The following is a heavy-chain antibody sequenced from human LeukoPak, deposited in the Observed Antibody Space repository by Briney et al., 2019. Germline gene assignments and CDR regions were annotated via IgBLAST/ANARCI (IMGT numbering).Heavy chain of an antibody. J-gene: IGHJ4*02. CDR2: IYYSGST. CDR1: GGSISSYY. V-gene: IGHV4-59*01. Sequence: SETLSLTCTVSGGSISSYYWSWIRQPPGKGLEWIGYIYYSGSTNYNPSLKSRVAISVDTSKNQFSLKLSSVTAADTAVYYCARRGYSYGTLDYWGQGTLVTVSS. CDR3: ARRGYSYGTLDY. D-gene: IGHD5-18*01.